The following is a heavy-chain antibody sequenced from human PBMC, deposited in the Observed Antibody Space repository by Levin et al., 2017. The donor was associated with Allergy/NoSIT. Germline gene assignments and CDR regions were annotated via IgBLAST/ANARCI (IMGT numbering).Heavy chain of an antibody. D-gene: IGHD3-10*01. V-gene: IGHV3-48*01. CDR1: GFIFRSYN. CDR2: ISGGSSTI. Sequence: LSLTCAASGFIFRSYNMNWVRQAPGKGLEWVSYISGGSSTIYYADSVKGRFTISRDNAKNSLYLQMNSLRAEDTALYYCARVLPGPTGDYFDFWGQGTLVTVSS. J-gene: IGHJ4*02. CDR3: ARVLPGPTGDYFDF.